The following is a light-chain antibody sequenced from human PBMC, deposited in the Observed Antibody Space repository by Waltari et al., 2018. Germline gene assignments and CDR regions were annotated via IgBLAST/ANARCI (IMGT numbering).Light chain of an antibody. Sequence: QSALTQPASVSGSPGPSITISCTGTSSDVGNYDLVSWSQQHPRKAPQLMIYEVTKRPSLLSNRCSGTKSGNTSSLTVAGRQADDEADYCCCSYAGIGTLVFGGGTTLTVL. CDR3: CSYAGIGTLV. V-gene: IGLV2-23*02. J-gene: IGLJ2*01. CDR1: SSDVGNYDL. CDR2: EVT.